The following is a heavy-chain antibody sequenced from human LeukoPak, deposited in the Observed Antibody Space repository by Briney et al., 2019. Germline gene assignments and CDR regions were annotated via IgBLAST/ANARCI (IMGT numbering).Heavy chain of an antibody. Sequence: SETLSLTCTVSGGSISSYYWSWIRQPPGKGLEWIGYIYYSGSTNYNPSLKSRVTISVDTSKNQFSPKLSSVTAADTAAYYCARYRNEALFAFDIWGQGTMVTVSS. CDR3: ARYRNEALFAFDI. V-gene: IGHV4-59*01. CDR2: IYYSGST. J-gene: IGHJ3*02. D-gene: IGHD1-14*01. CDR1: GGSISSYY.